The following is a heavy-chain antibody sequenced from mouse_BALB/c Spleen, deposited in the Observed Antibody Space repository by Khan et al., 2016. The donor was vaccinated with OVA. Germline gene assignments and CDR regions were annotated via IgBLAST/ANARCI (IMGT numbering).Heavy chain of an antibody. CDR3: EKRNYFGYTFAY. CDR2: ISPGSGDT. J-gene: IGHJ3*01. Sequence: QVQLQQSGAELARPGASVKLSCKASGYTFTDYYINWVKQRTGQGLEWIGEISPGSGDTYYNEKFKGKATLTADKSSTTAYMQLSSLTSEASAVYVGEKRNYFGYTFAYWGQGTLVTVSA. V-gene: IGHV1-77*01. CDR1: GYTFTDYY. D-gene: IGHD1-2*01.